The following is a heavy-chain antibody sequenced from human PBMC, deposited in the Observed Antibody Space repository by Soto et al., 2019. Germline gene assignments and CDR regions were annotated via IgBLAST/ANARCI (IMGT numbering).Heavy chain of an antibody. D-gene: IGHD3-10*01. Sequence: GGSLRLSCAGSGWSFSNHGMQWVRQAPGKGLEWVAVISYDGNVKYYTDSVKGRFTISRDNSQSTLFLQMDSLRPEDAAVYYCAKDLKVSGGFHGSLNYYYGMDVWGQGTTVTVSS. V-gene: IGHV3-30*18. CDR2: ISYDGNVK. CDR3: AKDLKVSGGFHGSLNYYYGMDV. CDR1: GWSFSNHG. J-gene: IGHJ6*02.